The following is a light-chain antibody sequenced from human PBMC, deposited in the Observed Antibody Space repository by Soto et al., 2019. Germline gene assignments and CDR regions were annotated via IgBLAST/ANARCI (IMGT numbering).Light chain of an antibody. CDR2: GNN. Sequence: QSVLTQPPSVSGAPGQRVSISCTGSSSNLGAGYHAHWYQQLPGRAPKLLIYGNNNRPSGVPDRFSGSKSGTSASLAITGLQAEDESDYYCQSFDTSLSGSRVFGGGTKDTVL. V-gene: IGLV1-40*01. CDR3: QSFDTSLSGSRV. J-gene: IGLJ3*02. CDR1: SSNLGAGYH.